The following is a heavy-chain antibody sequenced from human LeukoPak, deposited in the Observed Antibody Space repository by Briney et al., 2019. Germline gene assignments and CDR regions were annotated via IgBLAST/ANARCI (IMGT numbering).Heavy chain of an antibody. V-gene: IGHV3-23*01. Sequence: GSLRLSCAASGFTFSSYAMCWVRQAPGKGLEWVSSISDSGSSTSYADSVKGRFTISRDNSFNTLYLQMNSLTAGDTAVYYCAKGRRGWGDPEFWGQGTLATVSS. D-gene: IGHD3-10*01. CDR3: AKGRRGWGDPEF. J-gene: IGHJ4*02. CDR1: GFTFSSYA. CDR2: ISDSGSST.